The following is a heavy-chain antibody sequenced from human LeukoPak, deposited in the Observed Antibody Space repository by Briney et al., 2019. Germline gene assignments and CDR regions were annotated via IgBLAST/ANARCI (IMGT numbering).Heavy chain of an antibody. CDR1: GGTFSSYA. CDR3: ARDQWLRGVDWFDP. Sequence: ASVKVSCKASGGTFSSYAISWVRQAPGQGLEWMGGIIPIFGTANYAQKFQGRVTITADESTSTAYMELSSLRSEDTAVYYCARDQWLRGVDWFDPWGQGTLVTVSS. J-gene: IGHJ5*02. D-gene: IGHD5-12*01. V-gene: IGHV1-69*13. CDR2: IIPIFGTA.